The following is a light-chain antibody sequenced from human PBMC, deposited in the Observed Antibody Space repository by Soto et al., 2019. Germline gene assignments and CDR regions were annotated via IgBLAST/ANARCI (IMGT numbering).Light chain of an antibody. V-gene: IGKV1-5*03. J-gene: IGKJ2*01. CDR2: KAS. Sequence: DIQMTQSPSTLSASVGDTVTITCRASQSVSSWLAWYQQKPGKAPKLLIYKASSLQRGVPSRFSGSGSGTEFTLTISSLQPDDFATYYCQQYNSYSGTFGPGTKLEIK. CDR1: QSVSSW. CDR3: QQYNSYSGT.